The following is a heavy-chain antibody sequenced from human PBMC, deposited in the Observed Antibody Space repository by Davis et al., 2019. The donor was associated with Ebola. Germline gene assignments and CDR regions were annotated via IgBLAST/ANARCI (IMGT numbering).Heavy chain of an antibody. Sequence: GESLKISCAASGFTFSSYGMHWVRQAPGKGLEWVAVISYDGSNKYYADSVKGRFTISRDDSKNTLYLQMNSLKTEDTAVYYCASSRYSSGWYGLGFEYWGQGTLVTVSS. D-gene: IGHD6-19*01. V-gene: IGHV3-30*03. CDR1: GFTFSSYG. J-gene: IGHJ4*02. CDR2: ISYDGSNK. CDR3: ASSRYSSGWYGLGFEY.